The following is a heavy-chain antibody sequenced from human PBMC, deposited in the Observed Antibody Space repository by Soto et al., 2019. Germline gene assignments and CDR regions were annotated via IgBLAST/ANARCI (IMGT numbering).Heavy chain of an antibody. CDR2: ISYDGSKK. Sequence: PGGSLRLSCAASGFTFSSYGMHWVRQAPGKGLEWVAVISYDGSKKYYADSVKGRFTISRDNSKNTLYLQLSSLRAEDTAVYYCAKTITARPFDYWGQGALVTVSS. D-gene: IGHD1-20*01. CDR3: AKTITARPFDY. J-gene: IGHJ4*02. CDR1: GFTFSSYG. V-gene: IGHV3-30*18.